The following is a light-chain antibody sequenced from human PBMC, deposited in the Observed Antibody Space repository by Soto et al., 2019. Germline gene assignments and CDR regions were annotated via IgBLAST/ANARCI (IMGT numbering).Light chain of an antibody. CDR3: QYYDKLAKAIT. J-gene: IGKJ5*01. CDR2: GGS. CDR1: QSVTNSR. V-gene: IGKV3-20*01. Sequence: EIVLTQSPGTLSLSPGERATLSCRASQSVTNSRLAWYQQKPGQAPKVLIYGGSNRATGIPDRFSGSGSGTDFTLTISRLEPEDFAVYYCQYYDKLAKAITFGQGTRLEI.